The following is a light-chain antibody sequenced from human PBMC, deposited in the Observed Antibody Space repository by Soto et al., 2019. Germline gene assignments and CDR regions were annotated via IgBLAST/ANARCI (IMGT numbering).Light chain of an antibody. CDR2: GAS. CDR3: QQYGSSRT. V-gene: IGKV3-20*01. J-gene: IGKJ1*01. Sequence: EMVLTPSPGTLSLSPVERATLSCRASQSVSSSYLAWYQQKPGQAPRLLIYGASSRATGIPDRFSGSGSGTDFTLTISRLEPEDFAVYYCQQYGSSRTFGQGTKVDNK. CDR1: QSVSSSY.